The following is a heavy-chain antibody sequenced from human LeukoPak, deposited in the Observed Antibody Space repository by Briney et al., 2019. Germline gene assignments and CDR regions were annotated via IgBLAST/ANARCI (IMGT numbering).Heavy chain of an antibody. J-gene: IGHJ3*02. CDR1: GGSISSYY. CDR3: ARGIYGDPDAFDI. Sequence: SETLSLTCTVSGGSISSYYWSWIRQPPGKGLEWIAYISDIGSINYNPSLKSRVTISVDTSKNQFSLKLSSVTAADTAVYYCARGIYGDPDAFDIWGQGTMVTVSS. V-gene: IGHV4-59*12. CDR2: ISDIGSI. D-gene: IGHD4-17*01.